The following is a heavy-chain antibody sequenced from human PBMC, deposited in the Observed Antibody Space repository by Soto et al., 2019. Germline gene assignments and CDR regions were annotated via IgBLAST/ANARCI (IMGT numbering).Heavy chain of an antibody. CDR3: ARGRGYSLIPVVDDAVDV. Sequence: ASVKVSCEASGYSFTGYGINWVRQAPGQGLQWLGRITTYNGDTNYAQNFQGRVTMTTDTSTSTTYMELRSLRSDDTAVYFCARGRGYSLIPVVDDAVDVWGQGTLVTVSS. CDR2: ITTYNGDT. V-gene: IGHV1-18*04. J-gene: IGHJ3*01. D-gene: IGHD5-12*01. CDR1: GYSFTGYG.